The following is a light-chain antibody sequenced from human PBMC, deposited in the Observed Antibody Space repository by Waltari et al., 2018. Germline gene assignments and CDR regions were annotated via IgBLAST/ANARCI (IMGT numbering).Light chain of an antibody. CDR1: QSVSSY. CDR3: QQRSNWPPMYT. V-gene: IGKV3-11*01. CDR2: DAS. J-gene: IGKJ2*01. Sequence: EIVLTHSPATLSLSPGERATLSCRASQSVSSYLAWYQQKPGQAPRLLIYDASNRATGIPARFSGSGSGTDFTLTISSLEPEDFAVYYCQQRSNWPPMYTFGQGTKLEIK.